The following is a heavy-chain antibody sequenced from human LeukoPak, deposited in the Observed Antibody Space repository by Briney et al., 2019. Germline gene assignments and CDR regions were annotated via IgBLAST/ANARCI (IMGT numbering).Heavy chain of an antibody. CDR2: INPTSGGT. V-gene: IGHV1-2*02. CDR1: GYSFTGYY. CDR3: ARWIQLWRAFDI. Sequence: ASVKVSCKASGYSFTGYYMNWLRQAPGQGLEWMGWINPTSGGTNSAQKFHGRVTLARDTYISTAYMELSRLTSDDTAVYYCARWIQLWRAFDIWGQGTVVTVSS. J-gene: IGHJ3*02. D-gene: IGHD5-18*01.